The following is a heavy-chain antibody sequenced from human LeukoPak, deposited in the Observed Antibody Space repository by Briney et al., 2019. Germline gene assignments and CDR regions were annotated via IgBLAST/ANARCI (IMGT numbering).Heavy chain of an antibody. CDR3: AELGITMIGGV. D-gene: IGHD3-10*02. CDR1: GFTFSSYW. Sequence: GWSLRLSCAASGFTFSSYWMSWVRQAPGKGLEWVSYISSIGSTIYYADSVKGRLTISRDNAKNSLYLQMTSLRAEDTAVYYCAELGITMIGGVWGKGTTVTISS. CDR2: ISSIGSTI. V-gene: IGHV3-48*04. J-gene: IGHJ6*04.